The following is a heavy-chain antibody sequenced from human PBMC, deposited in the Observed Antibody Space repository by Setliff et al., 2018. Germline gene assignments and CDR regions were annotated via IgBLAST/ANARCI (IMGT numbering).Heavy chain of an antibody. CDR1: GYSISSGYY. V-gene: IGHV4-38-2*01. CDR2: IHHSGST. CDR3: ARHFSSSWYFDY. D-gene: IGHD6-13*01. J-gene: IGHJ4*02. Sequence: PSETLSLTCAVSGYSISSGYYWGWIRQPPGKGLELIVYIHHSGSTYYNPSLKSRVTISADTSKNQFSLTPTSVTATDTAVYYCARHFSSSWYFDYWGQGTQVTVSS.